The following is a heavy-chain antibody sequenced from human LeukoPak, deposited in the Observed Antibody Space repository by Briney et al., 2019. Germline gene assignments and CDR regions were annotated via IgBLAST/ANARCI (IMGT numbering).Heavy chain of an antibody. CDR2: INQGGSVK. CDR3: ARVGYSGWNLEY. J-gene: IGHJ4*02. V-gene: IGHV3-7*01. D-gene: IGHD5-12*01. Sequence: PGGSLRLSCAASGFTFNNYAMIWVRQAPGKGLEWVANINQGGSVKYYVDSVKGRFTISRDDAKNSLYVQMNSLRDEDTAVYYCARVGYSGWNLEYWGQGTLVTVSS. CDR1: GFTFNNYA.